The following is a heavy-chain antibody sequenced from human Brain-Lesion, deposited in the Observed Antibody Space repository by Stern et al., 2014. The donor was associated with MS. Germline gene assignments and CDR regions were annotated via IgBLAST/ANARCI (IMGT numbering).Heavy chain of an antibody. CDR1: GGSISSYY. V-gene: IGHV4-59*01. CDR2: IYYSGST. D-gene: IGHD1-26*01. Sequence: QVQLGQSGPGLVKPSETLSLTCTVSGGSISSYYWSWIRQPPGKGLEWIGYIYYSGSTNYNPSLKSRVTISVDTSKNQFSLKLSSVTAADTAVYYCARAGYSGSYPVDYWGQGTLVTVSS. CDR3: ARAGYSGSYPVDY. J-gene: IGHJ4*02.